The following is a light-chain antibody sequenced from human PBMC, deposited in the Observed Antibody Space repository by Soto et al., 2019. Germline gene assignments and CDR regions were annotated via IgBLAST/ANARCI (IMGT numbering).Light chain of an antibody. CDR3: QQYNNWPPT. J-gene: IGKJ1*01. Sequence: ERVMTQSPATLSVSPGERATLSCRASQGVGSSLAWYQQKPGQAPRLLIYGASTRTTGIPARFSGSGSGTEFTLTISSLQSEDFAVYYCQQYNNWPPTFGQGTKVEIK. CDR1: QGVGSS. CDR2: GAS. V-gene: IGKV3-15*01.